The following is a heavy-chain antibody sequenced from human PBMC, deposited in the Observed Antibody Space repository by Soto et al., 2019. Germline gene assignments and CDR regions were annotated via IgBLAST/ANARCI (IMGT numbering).Heavy chain of an antibody. CDR3: ARTLDYYDSSGYYRTFDY. CDR2: IYYSGST. D-gene: IGHD3-22*01. CDR1: GGSISSSSYY. Sequence: SETLSLTCTVSGGSISSSSYYWGWIRQPPGKGLEWIGSIYYSGSTYYNPSLKSRVTISVDTSKNQFSLKLSSVTAADTAVYYCARTLDYYDSSGYYRTFDYWGQGTLVTVSS. J-gene: IGHJ4*02. V-gene: IGHV4-39*01.